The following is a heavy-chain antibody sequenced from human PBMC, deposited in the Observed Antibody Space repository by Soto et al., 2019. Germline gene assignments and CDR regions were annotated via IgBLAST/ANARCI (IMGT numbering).Heavy chain of an antibody. CDR2: IYYSGST. D-gene: IGHD3-3*01. Sequence: SETLSLTCTVSGGSISSYYWSWIRQPPGKGLEWIGYIYYSGSTNYNPSLKSRVTISVDTSKNQFSLKLSSVTAADTAVYYCARAELITIFGVVIIRWFDPWGQGTLVTVSS. CDR3: ARAELITIFGVVIIRWFDP. J-gene: IGHJ5*02. CDR1: GGSISSYY. V-gene: IGHV4-59*01.